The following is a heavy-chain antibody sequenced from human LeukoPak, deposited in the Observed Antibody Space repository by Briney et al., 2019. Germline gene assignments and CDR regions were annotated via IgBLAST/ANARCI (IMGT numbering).Heavy chain of an antibody. V-gene: IGHV3-23*01. D-gene: IGHD3-3*01. CDR2: ISGSGGST. CDR1: GFTFSSYA. J-gene: IGHJ4*02. CDR3: ARPPIRDFWSGPHFDY. Sequence: PGGSLRLSCAASGFTFSSYAMSWVRQAPGKGLEWVSAISGSGGSTYYADSVKGRFTISRDNSKNTLYLQMNSLRAEDTAVYYCARPPIRDFWSGPHFDYWGQGTLVTVSS.